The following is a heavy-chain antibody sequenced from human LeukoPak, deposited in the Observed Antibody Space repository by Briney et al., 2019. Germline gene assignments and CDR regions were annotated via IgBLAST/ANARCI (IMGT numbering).Heavy chain of an antibody. CDR2: ISSSSSYI. V-gene: IGHV3-21*01. CDR1: GFTFSSYS. Sequence: GGSLRLSCAASGFTFSSYSMNWVRQAPGKGLEWVSSISSSSSYIYYADSVKGRFTISRDNAKNSLYLQMNSLRAEDTAVYYCASSRIAVAGTLPDYWGQGTLVTVSS. J-gene: IGHJ4*02. CDR3: ASSRIAVAGTLPDY. D-gene: IGHD6-19*01.